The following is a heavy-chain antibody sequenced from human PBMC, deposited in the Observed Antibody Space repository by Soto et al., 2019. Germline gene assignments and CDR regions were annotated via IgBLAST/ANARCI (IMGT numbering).Heavy chain of an antibody. CDR3: ARHGNYDRLSNWFDP. D-gene: IGHD3-22*01. V-gene: IGHV5-51*01. CDR2: IYPGDSDT. J-gene: IGHJ5*02. CDR1: GYTFVNYW. Sequence: GESLKISCEGSGYTFVNYWIAWVRQVPGKGLEWMGVIYPGDSDTRYSPSFQGQVTISADKSISTAYLQWSSLKASDTAMYYCARHGNYDRLSNWFDPWGQGTLVTVSS.